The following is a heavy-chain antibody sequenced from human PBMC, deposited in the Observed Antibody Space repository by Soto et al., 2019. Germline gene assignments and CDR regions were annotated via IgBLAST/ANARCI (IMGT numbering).Heavy chain of an antibody. CDR2: ISYDGSNK. V-gene: IGHV3-30-3*01. J-gene: IGHJ5*02. Sequence: SLRLSCAASGFPFSSYAMHWVRQAPGKGLGWVAVISYDGSNKYYADAVKGRFTISRDNSKNTLYLQMNSLRAEDTAVYYCARDLTEAYCGGDCYSHWFDPWGQGTLVTVSS. CDR1: GFPFSSYA. D-gene: IGHD2-21*02. CDR3: ARDLTEAYCGGDCYSHWFDP.